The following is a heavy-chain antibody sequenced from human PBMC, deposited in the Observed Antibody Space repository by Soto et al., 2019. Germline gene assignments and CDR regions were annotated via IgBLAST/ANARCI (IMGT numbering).Heavy chain of an antibody. Sequence: QVQLQESGPGLVKPSQTLSLTCTVSGGSITSDYSCWSWIRQPPGEGLEWIGHIFDSGTTYTNPSLRSQVPIPLATSKNHFSLTLSSVTAADTAVYYCARGPSGDKVHYWGQGALVTVSS. CDR3: ARGPSGDKVHY. CDR2: IFDSGTT. D-gene: IGHD7-27*01. V-gene: IGHV4-30-4*01. CDR1: GGSITSDYSC. J-gene: IGHJ4*02.